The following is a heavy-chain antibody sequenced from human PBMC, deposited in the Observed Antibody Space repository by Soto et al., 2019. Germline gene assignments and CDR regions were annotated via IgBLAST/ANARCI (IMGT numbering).Heavy chain of an antibody. V-gene: IGHV3-23*01. Sequence: QPGGSLRLSCAASGFTFSSYAMSWVRQAPGKGLEWVSAISGSGGSTYYADSVKGRFTISRDNSKNTLYLQMNSLRAEDTAVYYCAKDHRYCSGGSCYKPQYYFDYWGQGTLVTSPQ. CDR2: ISGSGGST. CDR1: GFTFSSYA. D-gene: IGHD2-15*01. J-gene: IGHJ4*02. CDR3: AKDHRYCSGGSCYKPQYYFDY.